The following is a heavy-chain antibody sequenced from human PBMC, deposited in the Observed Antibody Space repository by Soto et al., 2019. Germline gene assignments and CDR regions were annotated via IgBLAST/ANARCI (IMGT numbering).Heavy chain of an antibody. CDR1: GGSISSGGYP. CDR2: IYHSVST. Sequence: QLQLLESGSGLVKPSQTLSLTCAVSGGSISSGGYPWGWIRQPPGKGLEWIGYIYHSVSTYYNPPLKSRVTISVDRSKNQFSLRLSSVTAADTAVYYCARVPDYWGQGTLVTVSS. V-gene: IGHV4-30-2*01. J-gene: IGHJ4*02. CDR3: ARVPDY.